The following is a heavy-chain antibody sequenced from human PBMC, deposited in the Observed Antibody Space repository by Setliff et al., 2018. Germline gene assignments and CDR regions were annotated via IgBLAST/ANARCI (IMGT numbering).Heavy chain of an antibody. CDR1: GGSISSYY. Sequence: SETLSLTCTVSGGSISSYYWSWIRQPAGKGLEWIGHIYIGGSANYNPSLKSRVTMSIDTSKNQFSLKLNPVPAADMAVYYCAREQWLDPPGYYYMDVWAKGTTVTVSS. CDR3: AREQWLDPPGYYYMDV. CDR2: IYIGGSA. D-gene: IGHD6-19*01. J-gene: IGHJ6*03. V-gene: IGHV4-4*07.